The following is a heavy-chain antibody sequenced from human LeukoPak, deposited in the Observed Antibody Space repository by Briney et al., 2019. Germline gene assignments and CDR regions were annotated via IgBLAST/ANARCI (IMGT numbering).Heavy chain of an antibody. D-gene: IGHD2-2*01. CDR1: GFTFDDYV. CDR3: VKDLAEIVAVLSAMDY. Sequence: QTGGSLRLSCAASGFTFDDYVMHWVRQPPGKGLEWVSLISGDGDSTYYVDSVKGRFTISRDNSKNSLYLQMNSLRTEDTALYYCVKDLAEIVAVLSAMDYWGQGTLVTVSS. J-gene: IGHJ4*02. CDR2: ISGDGDST. V-gene: IGHV3-43*02.